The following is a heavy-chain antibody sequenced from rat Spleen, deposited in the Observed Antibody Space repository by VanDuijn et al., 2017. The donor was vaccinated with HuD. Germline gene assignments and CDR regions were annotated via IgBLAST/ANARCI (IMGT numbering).Heavy chain of an antibody. CDR1: GFSLTGNN. V-gene: IGHV2-30*01. J-gene: IGHJ2*01. CDR2: IWTGGST. Sequence: QVQLKESGPGLMQPSQALSLTCTVSGFSLTGNNIHWVRQPPGKGLEWMGVIWTGGSTAKNSLLKSRLSITRDISKSQVFLKMNSLQTEDTATYYCARADRETYAHFDYWGQGVMVTVSS. CDR3: ARADRETYAHFDY. D-gene: IGHD1-6*01.